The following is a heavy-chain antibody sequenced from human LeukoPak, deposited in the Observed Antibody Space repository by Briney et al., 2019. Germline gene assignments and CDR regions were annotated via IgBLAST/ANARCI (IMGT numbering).Heavy chain of an antibody. J-gene: IGHJ4*02. CDR1: GFTFCSYA. D-gene: IGHD6-13*01. CDR2: ISGSGGRT. V-gene: IGHV3-23*01. Sequence: SGGSLRLSCVASGFTFCSYAVTWVRQAPGKGLEWVSAISGSGGRTLCADSERGRFPISRDNTKNTLYLQMNSLRAEDTAVYSCAKTKGYPYYADYWGQGIRVTVSS. CDR3: AKTKGYPYYADY.